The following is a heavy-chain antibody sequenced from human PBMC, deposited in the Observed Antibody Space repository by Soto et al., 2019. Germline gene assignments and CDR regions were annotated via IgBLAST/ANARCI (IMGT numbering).Heavy chain of an antibody. J-gene: IGHJ6*02. V-gene: IGHV3-9*01. CDR2: ISWNSGVT. CDR1: GFTFGDYA. CDR3: VKGSNYYGMDV. Sequence: EVQLVESGGGLVRPGRSLRLSCAASGFTFGDYAIHWVRQAPGKGLEWVSGISWNSGVTVYADSVRGRFTVFRDNARNSVYLQMNSLRREDTGLYYCVKGSNYYGMDVWGQGTTVTVSS.